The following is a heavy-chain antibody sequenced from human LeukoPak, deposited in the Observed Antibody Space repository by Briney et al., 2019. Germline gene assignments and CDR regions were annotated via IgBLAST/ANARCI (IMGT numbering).Heavy chain of an antibody. J-gene: IGHJ4*02. D-gene: IGHD5-12*01. CDR3: TRGVGTKPFDY. CDR2: ISSSSSYT. Sequence: NSGGSLRLSCAASGFTFSDYYMSWIRQAPGKGLEWVSYISSSSSYTNYADSVKGRFTISRDNAKNSLYLQMNSLRAEDTAVYYCTRGVGTKPFDYWGQGTLVTVSS. V-gene: IGHV3-11*06. CDR1: GFTFSDYY.